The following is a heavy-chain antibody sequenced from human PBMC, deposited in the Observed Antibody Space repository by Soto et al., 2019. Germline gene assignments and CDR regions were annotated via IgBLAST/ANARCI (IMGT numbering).Heavy chain of an antibody. J-gene: IGHJ6*02. V-gene: IGHV1-2*04. CDR2: INPNSGGT. D-gene: IGHD3-10*01. Sequence: ASVKVSCKASGYTFTGYYMHWVRQAPGQGLEWMGWINPNSGGTNYAQKFQGWVTMTRDTSISTAYMELSRLRSDDTSVYYCARDPQTRYGSGSYYNVRSYDYFGMDVWGQGTTVTGSS. CDR3: ARDPQTRYGSGSYYNVRSYDYFGMDV. CDR1: GYTFTGYY.